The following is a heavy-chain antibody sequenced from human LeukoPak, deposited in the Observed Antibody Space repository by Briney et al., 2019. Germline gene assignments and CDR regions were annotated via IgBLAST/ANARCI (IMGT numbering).Heavy chain of an antibody. CDR2: ISYDGSNK. J-gene: IGHJ4*02. CDR1: GFTFSSYG. Sequence: GGSLRLSCAASGFTFSSYGMHWVRQAPGKGLEWVAVISYDGSNKYYADSVKGRFTISRDNSKNTLYLQMNSLRAEDTAVYYCAKGVVGFYYFDYWGQGTLVTVSS. V-gene: IGHV3-30*18. CDR3: AKGVVGFYYFDY. D-gene: IGHD2-15*01.